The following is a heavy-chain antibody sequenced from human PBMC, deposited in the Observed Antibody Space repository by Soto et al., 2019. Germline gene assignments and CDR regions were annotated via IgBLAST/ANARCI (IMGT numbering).Heavy chain of an antibody. Sequence: QVQLVQSGAEVKKPGSSVKVSCKASGGTFSSYAISWVRQAPGQGPEWMGGIIPIFGKANYAQKLQGRVTITEVKSTSTAYMEVSSLRSEDTGVYYGARAGGLGGATGDLDYWGQGTLVTVSS. D-gene: IGHD1-26*01. CDR3: ARAGGLGGATGDLDY. CDR1: GGTFSSYA. J-gene: IGHJ4*02. CDR2: IIPIFGKA. V-gene: IGHV1-69*06.